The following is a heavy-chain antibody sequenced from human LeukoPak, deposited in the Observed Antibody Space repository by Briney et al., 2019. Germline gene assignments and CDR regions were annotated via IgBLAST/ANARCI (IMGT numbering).Heavy chain of an antibody. J-gene: IGHJ4*02. CDR2: IIPIFGTA. V-gene: IGHV1-69*13. Sequence: SVKVSCKASGGTFSSYAISWVRQAPGQGLEWMGGIIPIFGTANYAQKFQGRVTITGDESTSTAYMELSSLRSEDTAVYYCASGGGYSGYDWFDYWGQGTLVTVSS. CDR1: GGTFSSYA. D-gene: IGHD5-12*01. CDR3: ASGGGYSGYDWFDY.